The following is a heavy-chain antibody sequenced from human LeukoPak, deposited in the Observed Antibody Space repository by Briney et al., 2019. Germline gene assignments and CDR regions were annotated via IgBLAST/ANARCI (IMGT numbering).Heavy chain of an antibody. CDR2: IYPGDSDT. CDR3: AREPDSSGYSFDY. V-gene: IGHV5-51*01. J-gene: IGHJ4*02. CDR1: GYSFTNYW. Sequence: GESLKISCKGSGYSFTNYWIGWVRQVPGKGLEWMGIIYPGDSDTRYSPSFQGQVTISADKTISTAYLQWSSLKASDTAMYYCAREPDSSGYSFDYWGQGTLVSVSS. D-gene: IGHD3-22*01.